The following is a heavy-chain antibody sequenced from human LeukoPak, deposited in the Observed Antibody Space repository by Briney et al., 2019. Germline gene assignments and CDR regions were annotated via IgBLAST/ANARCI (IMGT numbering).Heavy chain of an antibody. J-gene: IGHJ5*02. V-gene: IGHV3-7*01. D-gene: IGHD6-6*01. Sequence: GGSLRLSCAASGFTFSTYWMSWVRQAPGKGLEWVANIKQDGSEKYYVDSVKGRFTISRDNAKNSLYLQMNSLRAEDTAVYYCAREGAYSNSNWFDPWGQEPWSPSPQ. CDR3: AREGAYSNSNWFDP. CDR1: GFTFSTYW. CDR2: IKQDGSEK.